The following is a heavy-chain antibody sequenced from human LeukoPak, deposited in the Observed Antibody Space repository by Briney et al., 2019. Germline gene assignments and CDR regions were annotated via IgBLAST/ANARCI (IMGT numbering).Heavy chain of an antibody. Sequence: GGSLRLSCAASGFTVSSNCMSWVRQAPGRGLEWVSVIYSGGSIYYAESVKGRFTISRDNSRNTLYLHMNSLRVEDTAMYHCVRDGYYGSGSYWGQGTLVTVSS. CDR1: GFTVSSNC. CDR3: VRDGYYGSGSY. CDR2: IYSGGSI. J-gene: IGHJ4*02. V-gene: IGHV3-53*01. D-gene: IGHD3-10*01.